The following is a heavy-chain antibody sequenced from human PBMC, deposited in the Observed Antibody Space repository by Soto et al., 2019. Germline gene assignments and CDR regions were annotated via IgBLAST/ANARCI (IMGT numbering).Heavy chain of an antibody. CDR2: ISTYNGNT. D-gene: IGHD4-17*01. Sequence: QVQLVQSGPEVKKSGASVKVSCKASGYGFMNYGISWVRQAPGQGLEWMGRISTYNGNTDYAQKFQDRVTMTADASINTAYMELRNLRSDDTAVYYCARGWDYTDYYGDFWGQGTLVTVSS. CDR1: GYGFMNYG. V-gene: IGHV1-18*01. J-gene: IGHJ4*02. CDR3: ARGWDYTDYYGDF.